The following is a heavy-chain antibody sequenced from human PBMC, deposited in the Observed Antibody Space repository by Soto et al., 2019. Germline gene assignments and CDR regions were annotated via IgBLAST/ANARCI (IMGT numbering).Heavy chain of an antibody. J-gene: IGHJ4*02. CDR2: IYYSGST. Sequence: SETLSLTCTVSGGSISSYYWSWIRQPPGKGLEWIGYIYYSGSTNYNPSLKSRVTISVDTSKNQFSLKLSSVTAADTAVYYCARDKITGIFYYWGKGTLVPVSS. CDR1: GGSISSYY. D-gene: IGHD2-8*02. CDR3: ARDKITGIFYY. V-gene: IGHV4-59*12.